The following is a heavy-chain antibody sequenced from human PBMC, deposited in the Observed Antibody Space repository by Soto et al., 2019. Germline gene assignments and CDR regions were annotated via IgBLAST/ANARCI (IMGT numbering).Heavy chain of an antibody. CDR2: INPNSGGT. CDR1: GYSFTAFY. V-gene: IGHV1-2*02. D-gene: IGHD2-21*01. Sequence: QVQLVQSGAEVEKPGASVKVSCKAAGYSFTAFYIHWVRQARGQGFEWLGWINPNSGGTYYSQKFRARVTLTRDTSISTAYMELTGLRSDDTAVYYGARANSIRPYFYNMDVGGKGTTVTVSS. J-gene: IGHJ6*03. CDR3: ARANSIRPYFYNMDV.